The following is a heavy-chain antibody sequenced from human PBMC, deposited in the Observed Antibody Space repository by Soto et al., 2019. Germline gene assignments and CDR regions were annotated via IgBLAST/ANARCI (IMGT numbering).Heavy chain of an antibody. J-gene: IGHJ4*02. CDR3: AKEVEWLDN. V-gene: IGHV3-30-3*01. CDR2: VSYDGSKK. Sequence: ESGGGVVQPGRSLRLSCAASGFTFSSYAMHWVRQAPGKGLEWVAIVSYDGSKKYYADSVKGRFTISRDNSKSTLYLQMNSLRPEDTAVYYCAKEVEWLDNWGQGTLVTVSS. CDR1: GFTFSSYA. D-gene: IGHD6-19*01.